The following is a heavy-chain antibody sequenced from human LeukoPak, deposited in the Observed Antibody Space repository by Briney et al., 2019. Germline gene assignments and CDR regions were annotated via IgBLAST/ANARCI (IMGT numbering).Heavy chain of an antibody. CDR2: IYSGGST. Sequence: GGSLRLSCAASGFTLSTSAMSWVRQAPGKGLEWVSVIYSGGSTYYADSVKGRFTISRDNSKNTLFLQMNSLRAEDTAIYYCAKDMGYCSSATCYGLGYWGQGTLVTVSS. D-gene: IGHD2-2*01. CDR1: GFTLSTSA. V-gene: IGHV3-23*03. CDR3: AKDMGYCSSATCYGLGY. J-gene: IGHJ4*02.